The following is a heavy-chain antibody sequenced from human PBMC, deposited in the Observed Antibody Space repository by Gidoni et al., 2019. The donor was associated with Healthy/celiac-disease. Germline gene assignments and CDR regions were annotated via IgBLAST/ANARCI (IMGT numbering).Heavy chain of an antibody. J-gene: IGHJ3*02. D-gene: IGHD3-10*01. CDR2: INAGNGNT. CDR3: ARGALPRYYYGSGSYGNDAFDI. Sequence: QVQLVQSGAEVKKPGASVKVSCKASGYTFTSYAMHWVRQAPGQRLEWMGWINAGNGNTKYSQKFQGRVTITRDTSASTAYMELSSLRSEDTAVYYCARGALPRYYYGSGSYGNDAFDIWGQGTMVTVSS. V-gene: IGHV1-3*01. CDR1: GYTFTSYA.